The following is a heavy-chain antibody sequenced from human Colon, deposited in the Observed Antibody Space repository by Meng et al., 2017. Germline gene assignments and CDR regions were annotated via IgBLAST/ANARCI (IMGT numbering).Heavy chain of an antibody. D-gene: IGHD1-26*01. V-gene: IGHV3-23*01. Sequence: EVQLLESGGGLVQPGGSLRRSCAASGFTFSNDAMSWVRQAPGMGLEWVSGIIGGGTRTFYADSVKGRFTVSRDNSKNTLSLQMNSLRDEDTAIYYCARGSGSGSFNELQDWGQGTLVTVSS. CDR2: IIGGGTRT. CDR3: ARGSGSGSFNELQD. J-gene: IGHJ4*02. CDR1: GFTFSNDA.